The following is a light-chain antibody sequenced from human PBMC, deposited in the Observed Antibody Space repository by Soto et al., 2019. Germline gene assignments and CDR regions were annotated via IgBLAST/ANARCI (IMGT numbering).Light chain of an antibody. J-gene: IGKJ3*01. CDR3: QQYDTSYFT. Sequence: EIVLTQSPGTLSLSPGERATLSCRAGQNISSKSLAWYQQKPGQAPRLLIYDASTRAADIPDRFSGGGSGTDFTLTVNRLKPEDFAMYYCQQYDTSYFTFGPGTKWISN. V-gene: IGKV3-20*01. CDR1: QNISSKS. CDR2: DAS.